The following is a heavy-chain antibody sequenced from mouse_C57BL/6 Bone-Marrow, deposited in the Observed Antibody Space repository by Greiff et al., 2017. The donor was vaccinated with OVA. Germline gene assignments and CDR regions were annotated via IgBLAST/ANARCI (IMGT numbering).Heavy chain of an antibody. CDR2: INPNNGGT. D-gene: IGHD4-1*01. V-gene: IGHV1-26*01. Sequence: VQLQQSGPELVKPGASVKISCKASGYTFTDYYMNWVKQSHGKSLEWIGDINPNNGGTSYNQKFKGKATLTVDKSSSTAYMELRSLTSEDSAVYYCARKRANWDDAMDYWGQGTSVTVSS. CDR1: GYTFTDYY. CDR3: ARKRANWDDAMDY. J-gene: IGHJ4*01.